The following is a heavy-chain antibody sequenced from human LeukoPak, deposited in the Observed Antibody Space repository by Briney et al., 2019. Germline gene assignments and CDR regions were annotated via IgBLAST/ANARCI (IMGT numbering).Heavy chain of an antibody. V-gene: IGHV3-30*18. CDR2: ISDDGSKK. D-gene: IGHD1-20*01. Sequence: GGSLRLSCAASGFTFSSYGMHWVRQAPGKGLEWVALISDDGSKKYYAESVKGRFAISRGNSKNTLFVQMNSLRTEDTAVYYCAKDYNWSGGTDAFDVWGQGTMVTVSS. CDR3: AKDYNWSGGTDAFDV. J-gene: IGHJ3*01. CDR1: GFTFSSYG.